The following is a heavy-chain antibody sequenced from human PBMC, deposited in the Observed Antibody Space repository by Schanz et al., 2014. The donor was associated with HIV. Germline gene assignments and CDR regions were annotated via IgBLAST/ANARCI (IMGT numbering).Heavy chain of an antibody. CDR3: ARPYCSSTGCYHSYGMDV. CDR2: ISAYNGNT. CDR1: GYTFTSYS. Sequence: QVQLVQSGAEVKKPGASVKVSCKASGYTFTSYSISWVRQAPGQGLEWMGWISAYNGNTNYAQKLQGRVTMTTDTSTNTAYMELRSLTSDDTAVYYCARPYCSSTGCYHSYGMDVWGQGTTVTVSS. V-gene: IGHV1-18*01. J-gene: IGHJ6*02. D-gene: IGHD2-2*01.